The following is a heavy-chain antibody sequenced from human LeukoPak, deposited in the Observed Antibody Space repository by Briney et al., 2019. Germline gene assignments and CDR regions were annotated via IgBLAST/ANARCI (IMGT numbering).Heavy chain of an antibody. CDR1: GYSFTSYW. J-gene: IGHJ4*02. D-gene: IGHD6-19*01. V-gene: IGHV5-51*01. CDR2: IYPGDSDT. Sequence: GESLKISCKGSGYSFTSYWIGWVRQMPGKGLEWMGIIYPGDSDTRYGPSFQGQVTISADKSISTAYLQWSSLKASDTAMYYCARRGIAVAAHPDYWGQGTLVTVSS. CDR3: ARRGIAVAAHPDY.